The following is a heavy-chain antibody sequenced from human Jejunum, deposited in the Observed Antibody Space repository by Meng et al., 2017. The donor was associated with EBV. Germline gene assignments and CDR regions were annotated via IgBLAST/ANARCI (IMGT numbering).Heavy chain of an antibody. J-gene: IGHJ4*02. V-gene: IGHV4-61*01. CDR3: ARDFSSGYFAY. D-gene: IGHD3-22*01. Sequence: QVQLPESGPGLVKPSETLSLTCAVSGGSVSSGSYYWSWIRQPQGKGLEWIGFVSDYGSTRYNSSLKSRITISADTSKNQFSLKLTSVTPADTAIYYCARDFSSGYFAYWGQGTLVTVSS. CDR1: GGSVSSGSYY. CDR2: VSDYGST.